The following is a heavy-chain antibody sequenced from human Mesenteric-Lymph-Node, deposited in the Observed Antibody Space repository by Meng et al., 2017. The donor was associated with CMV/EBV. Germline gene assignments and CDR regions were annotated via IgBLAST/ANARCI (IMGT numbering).Heavy chain of an antibody. CDR1: FTDYY. D-gene: IGHD2-2*02. V-gene: IGHV1-2*06. CDR3: ARDQIYCTRNTCYSADFDY. J-gene: IGHJ4*02. Sequence: FTDYYIHWVRQAPGQGLEWMGRINPNSGGTNYAQKFQDRVTMTRDTSISTAYMELSGLRSDDTAKYYCARDQIYCTRNTCYSADFDYWGQGTLVTVSS. CDR2: INPNSGGT.